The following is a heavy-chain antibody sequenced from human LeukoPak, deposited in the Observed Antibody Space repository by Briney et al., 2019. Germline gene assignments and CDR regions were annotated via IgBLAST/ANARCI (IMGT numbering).Heavy chain of an antibody. Sequence: SETLSLTCTVSGGSISSYYWSWIRQPPGKGLEGMGYIYYSGSTNYNPSLKSRVTISVDTSKNQFSLRLSSVTAADTAVYHCARGGNCSGGSCYSDRGWFDPWGQGTLVTVSS. CDR2: IYYSGST. J-gene: IGHJ5*02. V-gene: IGHV4-59*01. D-gene: IGHD2-15*01. CDR3: ARGGNCSGGSCYSDRGWFDP. CDR1: GGSISSYY.